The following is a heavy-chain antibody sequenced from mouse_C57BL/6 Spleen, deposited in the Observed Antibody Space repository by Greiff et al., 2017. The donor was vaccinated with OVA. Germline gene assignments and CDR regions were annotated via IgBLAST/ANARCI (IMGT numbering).Heavy chain of an antibody. Sequence: VQLKESGPGLVKPSQSLSLTCSVTGYSITSGYYWNWIRQFPGNKLEWMGYISYDGSNNYNPSLKNRISITRDTSKNQFFLKLNSVTTEDTDTYYCAREWANWDENYFDYWGQGTTLTVSS. V-gene: IGHV3-6*01. J-gene: IGHJ2*01. D-gene: IGHD4-1*01. CDR1: GYSITSGYY. CDR2: ISYDGSN. CDR3: AREWANWDENYFDY.